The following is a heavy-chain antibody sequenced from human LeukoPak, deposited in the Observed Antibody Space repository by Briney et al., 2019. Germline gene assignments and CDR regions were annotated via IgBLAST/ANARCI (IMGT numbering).Heavy chain of an antibody. Sequence: GGSLRLSCAASGFTFSSYAMSWVRQAPGKGREWVSSISSSSSYIYYADSVKGRFTISRDNAKNSLYLQMNSLRAEDTAVYYCARGPITMVRGGYYYGMDVWGQGTTVTVSS. V-gene: IGHV3-21*01. CDR2: ISSSSSYI. D-gene: IGHD3-10*01. CDR3: ARGPITMVRGGYYYGMDV. CDR1: GFTFSSYA. J-gene: IGHJ6*02.